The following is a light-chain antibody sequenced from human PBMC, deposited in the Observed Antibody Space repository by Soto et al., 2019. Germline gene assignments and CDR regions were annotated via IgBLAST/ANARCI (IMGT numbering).Light chain of an antibody. CDR1: QSVSGY. Sequence: EIVLTQSPATLSLSPGERATLSCRASQSVSGYLAWYQQKPGQAPRLLIYDASNRATGIAARFSGSGSGTDFTLTISSLEPGDFAVYYCQQRSNWPFTFGPGTTVDVK. CDR2: DAS. CDR3: QQRSNWPFT. V-gene: IGKV3-11*01. J-gene: IGKJ3*01.